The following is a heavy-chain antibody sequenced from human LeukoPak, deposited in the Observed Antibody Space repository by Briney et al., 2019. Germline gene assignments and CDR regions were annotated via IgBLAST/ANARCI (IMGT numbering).Heavy chain of an antibody. D-gene: IGHD1/OR15-1a*01. CDR1: GFTFSSYA. J-gene: IGHJ6*02. Sequence: GGSLRFSCAASGFTFSSYAMTWVRQAPGKGLEWVSAISGGGGGTFYADSVKGRFTISRDNSKNTLYLQMNSLSAEDTAVYYCAKDLGGTPYYYYGMDGWGQGTTVTVPS. CDR2: ISGGGGGT. V-gene: IGHV3-23*01. CDR3: AKDLGGTPYYYYGMDG.